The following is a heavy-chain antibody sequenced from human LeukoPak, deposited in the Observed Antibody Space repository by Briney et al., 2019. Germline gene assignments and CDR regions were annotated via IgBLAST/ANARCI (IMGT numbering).Heavy chain of an antibody. CDR1: GFTFSSYD. D-gene: IGHD2-15*01. CDR3: ARGLLLT. V-gene: IGHV3-48*03. CDR2: ITNSGTTK. Sequence: GGSLRLSCAASGFTFSSYDMNWVRQAPGKGLEWVSFITNSGTTKHYADSVKGRFTISRDNAKNSVYLQMSSLRAEDTAVYYCARGLLLTCGQGTLVTVSS. J-gene: IGHJ5*02.